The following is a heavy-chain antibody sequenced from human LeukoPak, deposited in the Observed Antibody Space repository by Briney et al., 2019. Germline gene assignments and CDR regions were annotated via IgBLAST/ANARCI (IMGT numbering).Heavy chain of an antibody. CDR1: GGSISSYY. V-gene: IGHV4-59*01. J-gene: IGHJ4*02. CDR3: AGGLGYCSGGSCAYFDY. Sequence: TSETLSLTCTVPGGSISSYYWSWIRQPPGKGLEWIGYIYYSGSTNYNPSLKSRVTISVDTSKNQFSLKLSSVTAPDTAVYYCAGGLGYCSGGSCAYFDYWGQGTLVTVSP. CDR2: IYYSGST. D-gene: IGHD2-15*01.